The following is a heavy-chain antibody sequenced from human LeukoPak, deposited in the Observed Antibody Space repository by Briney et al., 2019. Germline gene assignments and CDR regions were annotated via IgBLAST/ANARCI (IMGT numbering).Heavy chain of an antibody. J-gene: IGHJ6*02. CDR3: ARDSSSSGGMDV. D-gene: IGHD6-13*01. Sequence: PGGSLRLSCAASGFTFSSYEMNWVRQAPGKGLEWVSYISSSGSTIYYADSVKGRFTISRDNAKNSLYLQMNSLRAKDTAVYYCARDSSSSGGMDVWGQGTTVTVSS. CDR2: ISSSGSTI. CDR1: GFTFSSYE. V-gene: IGHV3-48*03.